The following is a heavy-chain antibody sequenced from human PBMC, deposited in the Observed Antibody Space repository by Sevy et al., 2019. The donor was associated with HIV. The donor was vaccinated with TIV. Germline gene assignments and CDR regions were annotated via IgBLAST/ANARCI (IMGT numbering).Heavy chain of an antibody. V-gene: IGHV3-74*01. J-gene: IGHJ6*02. CDR3: ARDLAARPFYYYGMDV. CDR1: GFTFSSYW. Sequence: GGSLRLSCAASGFTFSSYWMHWIRQAPGKGLVWVSRINSDGSSTSYADSVKGRFTISRDNAKNTLYLQMNSLRAEDTAVYYCARDLAARPFYYYGMDVWGQGTTVTVSS. CDR2: INSDGSST. D-gene: IGHD6-6*01.